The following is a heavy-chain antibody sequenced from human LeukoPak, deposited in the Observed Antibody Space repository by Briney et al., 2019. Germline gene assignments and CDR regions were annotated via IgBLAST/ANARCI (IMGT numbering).Heavy chain of an antibody. CDR2: ISGDGSST. D-gene: IGHD2-2*01. CDR1: GFTFSNYW. Sequence: PGGSLRLSCAAPGFTFSNYWMHWVRQTPGKGPVWVSRISGDGSSTRHADSVKGRFTISRDNAKNTLYLQMNSLSAEDTAVYYCVREGLNCSSTSCQRATFDYWGQGTLVTVSS. CDR3: VREGLNCSSTSCQRATFDY. J-gene: IGHJ4*02. V-gene: IGHV3-74*01.